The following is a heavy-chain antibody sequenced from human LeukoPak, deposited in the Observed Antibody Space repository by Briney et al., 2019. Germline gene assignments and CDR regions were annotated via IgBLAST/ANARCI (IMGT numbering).Heavy chain of an antibody. Sequence: ASVKVSCKASGYTFTSYDINWVRQATGQGLEWMGWMNPNSGNTGYAQKFQGRVTMTRNTSISTAYMELSSLRSEDTAVYYCAREAVPIYDFWSGYYYYGMDVWGQGTTVTVS. V-gene: IGHV1-8*01. D-gene: IGHD3-3*01. CDR1: GYTFTSYD. CDR2: MNPNSGNT. J-gene: IGHJ6*02. CDR3: AREAVPIYDFWSGYYYYGMDV.